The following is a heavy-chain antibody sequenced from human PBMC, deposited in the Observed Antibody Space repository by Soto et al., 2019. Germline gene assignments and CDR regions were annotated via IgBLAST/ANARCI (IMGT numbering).Heavy chain of an antibody. CDR2: ISGSGGGTT. V-gene: IGHV3-15*01. Sequence: GGSLRLSCAASGFTFSSYAMSWVRQAPGKGLEWVSAISGSGGGTTDYAAPVKGRFTISRDDSKNTLYLQMNSLKTEDTAVYYCTTDLNWNYYFDYWGQGTLVTVSS. CDR3: TTDLNWNYYFDY. J-gene: IGHJ4*02. D-gene: IGHD1-7*01. CDR1: GFTFSSYA.